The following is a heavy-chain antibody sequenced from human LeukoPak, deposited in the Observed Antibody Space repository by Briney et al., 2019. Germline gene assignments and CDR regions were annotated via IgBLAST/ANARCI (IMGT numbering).Heavy chain of an antibody. Sequence: PGRSLRLSCAASGFTFSSYAMSWVRQAPGKGLEWVSAISGSGGSTYYADSVKGRFTISRDNSKNTLYLQMNSLRAEDTAVYYCAKIAVPRTAAAGIDYWGQGTLVTVSS. V-gene: IGHV3-23*01. D-gene: IGHD6-13*01. J-gene: IGHJ4*02. CDR1: GFTFSSYA. CDR2: ISGSGGST. CDR3: AKIAVPRTAAAGIDY.